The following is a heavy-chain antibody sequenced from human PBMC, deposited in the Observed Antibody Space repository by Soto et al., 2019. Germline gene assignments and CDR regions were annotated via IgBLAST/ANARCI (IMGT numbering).Heavy chain of an antibody. Sequence: QVQLQESGPGLLKPSETLSLTCTVSGGSISNYYWSWIRQPPGKGLEWIGYIYYSGSTNYNPSLKSRVTISGDTSKNQFSLKLSSVTAADTAVYYCASTPTTFGVLTQFDPWGQGTLVTVSS. J-gene: IGHJ5*02. CDR2: IYYSGST. V-gene: IGHV4-59*08. CDR3: ASTPTTFGVLTQFDP. D-gene: IGHD3-3*01. CDR1: GGSISNYY.